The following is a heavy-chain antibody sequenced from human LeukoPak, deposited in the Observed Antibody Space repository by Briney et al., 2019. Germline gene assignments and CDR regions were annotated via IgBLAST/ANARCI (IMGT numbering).Heavy chain of an antibody. D-gene: IGHD5-24*01. J-gene: IGHJ4*02. Sequence: GGSLRLSCAASGFTFSSYAMHWVRQAPGKGLEWVAVISYDGSNKYYADSVKGRFTISRDNSKNTLYLQMNSLRAEDTAVYYCARGVEMATSYGSDYWGQGTLVTVSS. CDR1: GFTFSSYA. CDR3: ARGVEMATSYGSDY. V-gene: IGHV3-30-3*01. CDR2: ISYDGSNK.